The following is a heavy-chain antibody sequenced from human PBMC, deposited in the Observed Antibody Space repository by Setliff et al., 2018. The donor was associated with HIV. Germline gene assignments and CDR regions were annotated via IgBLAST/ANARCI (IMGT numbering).Heavy chain of an antibody. Sequence: ASVKVSCKASGYTFTSYDINWVRQATGQGLEWMGWMNPNNGNTGYAQKFQGRVTMTRNTSISTAYMELSSLRSEDTAVYYCARVYYYGSGSYDPTASSYYYYGMDVWGQGTTVTVSS. CDR3: ARVYYYGSGSYDPTASSYYYYGMDV. V-gene: IGHV1-8*02. D-gene: IGHD3-10*01. CDR2: MNPNNGNT. J-gene: IGHJ6*02. CDR1: GYTFTSYD.